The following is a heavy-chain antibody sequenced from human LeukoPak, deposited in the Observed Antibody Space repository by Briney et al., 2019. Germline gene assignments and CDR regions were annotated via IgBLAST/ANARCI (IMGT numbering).Heavy chain of an antibody. CDR3: ARGYGSGIGDF. J-gene: IGHJ4*02. V-gene: IGHV3-21*01. Sequence: GGSLRLSCAASGFTFSSYTMNWVRQAPGKGLEWVSSISSSSSYIYYADSLKGRFTISRDNAKNSLYLQMNSLRAEDTAVYYCARGYGSGIGDFWGQGTLVTVSS. CDR2: ISSSSSYI. D-gene: IGHD3-10*01. CDR1: GFTFSSYT.